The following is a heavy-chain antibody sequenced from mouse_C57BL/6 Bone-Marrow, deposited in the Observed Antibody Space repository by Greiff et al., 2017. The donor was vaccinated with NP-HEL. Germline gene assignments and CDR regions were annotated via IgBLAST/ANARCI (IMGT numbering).Heavy chain of an antibody. CDR1: GYSFTGYY. CDR3: ARMDGYYPYWYFDV. D-gene: IGHD2-3*01. CDR2: INPSTGGT. Sequence: EVKLQQSGPELVKPGASVKISCKASGYSFTGYYMNWVKQSPEKSLEWIGEINPSTGGTTYNQKFKAKATLTVDKSSSTAYMQLKSLTSEDSAVYYCARMDGYYPYWYFDVWGTGTTVTVSS. J-gene: IGHJ1*03. V-gene: IGHV1-42*01.